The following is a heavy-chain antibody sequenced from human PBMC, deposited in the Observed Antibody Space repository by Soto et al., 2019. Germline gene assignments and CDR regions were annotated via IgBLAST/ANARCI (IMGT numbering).Heavy chain of an antibody. Sequence: GGSLRLSCAASGFTFSSYGMHWVRQAPGKGPEWVAVIWYDGSNKYYADSVKGRFTISRDNSKNTLYLQMNSLRAEDTAVYYCARNSLIAAAGLFDYWGQGTLVTVSS. D-gene: IGHD6-13*01. J-gene: IGHJ4*02. CDR3: ARNSLIAAAGLFDY. CDR2: IWYDGSNK. V-gene: IGHV3-33*01. CDR1: GFTFSSYG.